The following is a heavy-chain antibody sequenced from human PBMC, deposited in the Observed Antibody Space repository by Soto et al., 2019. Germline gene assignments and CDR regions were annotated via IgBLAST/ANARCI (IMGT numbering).Heavy chain of an antibody. J-gene: IGHJ4*02. Sequence: GGSLRLSCAASGFTFSSYGMHWVRQAPGKGLEWVAVIWYDGSNKYYADSVKGRFTISRDNSKNTLYLQMNSPRAEDTAVYYCARDQDCGGDCYSGTGFDYWGQGTLVTVSS. V-gene: IGHV3-33*01. D-gene: IGHD2-21*02. CDR3: ARDQDCGGDCYSGTGFDY. CDR1: GFTFSSYG. CDR2: IWYDGSNK.